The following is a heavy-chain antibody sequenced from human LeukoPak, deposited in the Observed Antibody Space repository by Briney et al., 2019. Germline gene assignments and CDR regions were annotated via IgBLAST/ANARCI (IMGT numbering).Heavy chain of an antibody. CDR3: ARLETPRPQHGWNWFDP. Sequence: GESLKISFKGSGYSFTSYWIGWVRPMPGKGLEWMGIIYPGDSDTRYSPSFQGQVTISADKSISTAYLQWSSLKASDTAMYYCARLETPRPQHGWNWFDPWGQGTLVTVSS. J-gene: IGHJ5*02. CDR1: GYSFTSYW. D-gene: IGHD6-6*01. CDR2: IYPGDSDT. V-gene: IGHV5-51*01.